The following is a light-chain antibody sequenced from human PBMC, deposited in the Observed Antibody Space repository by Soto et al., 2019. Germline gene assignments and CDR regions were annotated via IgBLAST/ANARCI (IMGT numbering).Light chain of an antibody. Sequence: QSVLTQPPSASGSPGQSVTISCTGSSSDIGGYFYVSWYQRHPGKAPKLLLYEVTKRPSGVPDRFSGSKSGNTASLTVFDLQAEDEAEYFCSSYGNYKNYVVFGGGTQLTVL. CDR2: EVT. CDR1: SSDIGGYFY. J-gene: IGLJ2*01. V-gene: IGLV2-8*01. CDR3: SSYGNYKNYVV.